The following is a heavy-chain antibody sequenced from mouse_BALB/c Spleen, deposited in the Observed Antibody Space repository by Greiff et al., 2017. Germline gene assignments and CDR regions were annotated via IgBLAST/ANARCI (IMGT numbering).Heavy chain of an antibody. CDR3: ANCYGSSLDY. Sequence: EVQLQQSGAELVKPGASVKLSCTASGFNIKDTYMHWVKQRPEQGLEWIGRIDPANGNTKYDPKFQGKATITADTSSNTAYLQLSSLTSEDTAVDYCANCYGSSLDYWGRGTTLTVSS. CDR2: IDPANGNT. V-gene: IGHV14-3*02. CDR1: GFNIKDTY. D-gene: IGHD1-1*01. J-gene: IGHJ2*01.